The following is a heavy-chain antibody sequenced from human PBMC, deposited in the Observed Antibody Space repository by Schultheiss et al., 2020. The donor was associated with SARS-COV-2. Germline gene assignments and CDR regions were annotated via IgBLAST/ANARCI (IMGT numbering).Heavy chain of an antibody. CDR2: IGTAGDT. CDR3: AREVYSSSSGGMDV. J-gene: IGHJ6*02. D-gene: IGHD6-6*01. V-gene: IGHV3-13*01. CDR1: GFTFSSYD. Sequence: GESLKISCAASGFTFSSYDMHWVRQATGKGLEWVSAIGTAGDTYYPGSVKGRFTISRENAKNSLYLQMNSLRAEDTAVYYCAREVYSSSSGGMDVWGQGTTVTVSS.